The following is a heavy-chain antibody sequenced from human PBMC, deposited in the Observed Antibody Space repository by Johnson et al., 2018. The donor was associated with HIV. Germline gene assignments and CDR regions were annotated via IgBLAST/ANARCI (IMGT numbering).Heavy chain of an antibody. CDR3: ARALYYYDRGDAFDI. Sequence: VQLVESGGGLIQPGGSLRLSCAASGFTVSSNYMSWVRQAPGKGLEWVANIKQDGSEKYYVDSVKGRFTISRDNAKNSLYLQMNSLRAEDTAVYYCARALYYYDRGDAFDIWGQGTMVTVSS. CDR1: GFTVSSNY. J-gene: IGHJ3*02. CDR2: IKQDGSEK. D-gene: IGHD3-22*01. V-gene: IGHV3-7*01.